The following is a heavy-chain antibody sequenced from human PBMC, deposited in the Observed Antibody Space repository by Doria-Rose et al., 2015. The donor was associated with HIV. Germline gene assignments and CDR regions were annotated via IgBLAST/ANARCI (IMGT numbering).Heavy chain of an antibody. V-gene: IGHV3-21*01. Sequence: VQLVQSGGGLVRPGGSLRLSCATSGFTFSSHRINWVRQAPGKGLEWVSSLSSTSAYLNYADSVRGRFTISRDNARNSLYLQMDSLRAEDTAIYYCATGVTLDYWGQGTLVTVSS. CDR3: ATGVTLDY. D-gene: IGHD3-10*01. CDR1: GFTFSSHR. CDR2: LSSTSAYL. J-gene: IGHJ4*02.